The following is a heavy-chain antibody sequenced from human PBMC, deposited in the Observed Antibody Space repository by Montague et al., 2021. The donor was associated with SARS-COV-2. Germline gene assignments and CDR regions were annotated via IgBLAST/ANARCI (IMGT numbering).Heavy chain of an antibody. CDR3: ARGTLGITVIEVVMTAIDYEFDY. CDR1: GGSFSGYY. CDR2: IHHSGST. V-gene: IGHV4-34*01. D-gene: IGHD3-22*01. J-gene: IGHJ4*02. Sequence: SETLSLTCAVYGGSFSGYYWSWIRQPPGKGLEWIGEIHHSGSTNYNPSLKSRVTISVDTSKNQFSLKLSSVTAADTAVYYCARGTLGITVIEVVMTAIDYEFDYWGQGTLVTVSS.